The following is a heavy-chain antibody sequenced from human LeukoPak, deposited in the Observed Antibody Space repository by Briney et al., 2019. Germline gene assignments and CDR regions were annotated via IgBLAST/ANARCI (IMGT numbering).Heavy chain of an antibody. J-gene: IGHJ6*04. Sequence: SETLSLTCIVSGGSISSGDYYWRWIRQPPGKGLQWIGYIYYSGSTYYNPSLKSRVTISVDTSKNQFSLKLSSVTAADTAVYYCARDLVDNYGSGSYYNPPAYYYYGMDVWGKGTTVTVSS. V-gene: IGHV4-30-4*01. D-gene: IGHD3-10*01. CDR1: GGSISSGDYY. CDR2: IYYSGST. CDR3: ARDLVDNYGSGSYYNPPAYYYYGMDV.